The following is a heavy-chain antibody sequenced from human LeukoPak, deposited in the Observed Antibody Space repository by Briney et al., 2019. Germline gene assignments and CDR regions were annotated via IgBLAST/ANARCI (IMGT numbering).Heavy chain of an antibody. J-gene: IGHJ4*02. D-gene: IGHD4/OR15-4a*01. Sequence: GSLRLSCAASGFTFDDYGMSWVRQAPGKGLEWVSGINWNGVSSGYADSVKCRFTISRDNAKNSLYLQMNSLRAEDTALYYCAREDYGRGSGLFDYWGQGTLVTVSS. CDR1: GFTFDDYG. V-gene: IGHV3-20*04. CDR3: AREDYGRGSGLFDY. CDR2: INWNGVSS.